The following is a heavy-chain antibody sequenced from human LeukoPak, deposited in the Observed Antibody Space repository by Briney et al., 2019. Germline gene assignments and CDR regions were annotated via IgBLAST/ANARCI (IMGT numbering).Heavy chain of an antibody. CDR1: GFTFSSYE. J-gene: IGHJ4*02. CDR3: ARVQRGIAVALDY. CDR2: ISSFGSTI. D-gene: IGHD6-19*01. V-gene: IGHV3-48*03. Sequence: RGGSLRLSCAASGFTFSSYEMNWVRQAPGKGLEWVSYISSFGSTIYYADSVKGRFTISRDNVKNLLYLRMNSLRAEDTAVYYCARVQRGIAVALDYWGQGTLATVSS.